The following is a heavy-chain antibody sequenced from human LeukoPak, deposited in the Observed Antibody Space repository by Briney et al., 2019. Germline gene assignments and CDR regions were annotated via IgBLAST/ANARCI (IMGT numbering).Heavy chain of an antibody. D-gene: IGHD6-13*01. J-gene: IGHJ3*02. Sequence: GASVKVSCKVSGYTLTELSMHWVRQAPGKGLEWMGGFDPEDGETIYAQKFQGRVTMTEDTSTDTAYMELSSLRSEDTAVYYCATDNPFPDSSTQDAFDIWGQGTMVTVSS. CDR3: ATDNPFPDSSTQDAFDI. CDR2: FDPEDGET. CDR1: GYTLTELS. V-gene: IGHV1-24*01.